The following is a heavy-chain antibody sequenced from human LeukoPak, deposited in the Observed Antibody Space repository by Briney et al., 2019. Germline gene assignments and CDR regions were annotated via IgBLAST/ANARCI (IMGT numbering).Heavy chain of an antibody. J-gene: IGHJ4*02. D-gene: IGHD1-26*01. V-gene: IGHV4-30-4*01. CDR3: ARAWEGYFDY. CDR2: IYYTGSI. Sequence: SQILSLTCAVSGVAISNGAYYWSWIRQPPGKGLEWIGSIYYTGSIFYNPSLKSRVAISVDTSKNQFSLNLSSVTAADTALYYCARAWEGYFDYWGQGTLVTVSS. CDR1: GVAISNGAYY.